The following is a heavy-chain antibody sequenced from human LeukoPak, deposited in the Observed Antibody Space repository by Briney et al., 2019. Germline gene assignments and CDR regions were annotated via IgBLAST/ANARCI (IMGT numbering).Heavy chain of an antibody. V-gene: IGHV4-39*07. Sequence: SETLSLTCTVSGGSISSSSYYWGWIRQPPGKGLEWIGSTYYSGNTYYNPSLKSRVTISVDTFKNQFSLKLSSVTAADTAVYYCARGVPPYYYDSSGFLNPYYFDYWGQGTLVTVSS. D-gene: IGHD3-22*01. J-gene: IGHJ4*02. CDR2: TYYSGNT. CDR3: ARGVPPYYYDSSGFLNPYYFDY. CDR1: GGSISSSSYY.